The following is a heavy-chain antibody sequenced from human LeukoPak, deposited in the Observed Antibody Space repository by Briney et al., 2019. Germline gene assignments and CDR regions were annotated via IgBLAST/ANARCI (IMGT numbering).Heavy chain of an antibody. CDR2: ISWNGVTT. Sequence: PGGSLRLSCAASGFSFRGYTMHWVRQVPGKGLEWVSLISWNGVTTYYADSVKGRFTISRDNAKNSLYLQMNSLRAEDTAVYYCAKDRDSYIVVVTAILDYWGQGTLVTVSS. D-gene: IGHD2-21*02. CDR1: GFSFRGYT. V-gene: IGHV3-43*01. J-gene: IGHJ4*02. CDR3: AKDRDSYIVVVTAILDY.